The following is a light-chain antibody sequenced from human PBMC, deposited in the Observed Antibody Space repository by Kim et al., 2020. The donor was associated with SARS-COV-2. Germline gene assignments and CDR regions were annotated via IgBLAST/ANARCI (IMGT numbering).Light chain of an antibody. V-gene: IGKV1-5*01. Sequence: ASVGDRVTITCRASQSMSAWLAWYQQRPGKAPRLLIYDASSMQSGVPLRFSGSGSGTEFTLTISSLQPDDFATYYCQQYNNYPLTFGGGTKVDIK. CDR2: DAS. J-gene: IGKJ4*01. CDR3: QQYNNYPLT. CDR1: QSMSAW.